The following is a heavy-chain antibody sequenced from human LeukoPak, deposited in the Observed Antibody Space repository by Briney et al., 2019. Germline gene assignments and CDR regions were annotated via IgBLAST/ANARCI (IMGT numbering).Heavy chain of an antibody. CDR3: ARRYCSGADCYGGDSYYYMDV. J-gene: IGHJ6*03. D-gene: IGHD2-2*01. CDR1: GGSISSSSYY. V-gene: IGHV4-39*01. CDR2: IYSSGST. Sequence: SETLSLTCTVSGGSISSSSYYWGWIRQPPGKGLEWIGSIYSSGSTYYNPSLKSRVTISVDTSKNQFSLRLTSVTAADTAVYYCARRYCSGADCYGGDSYYYMDVWGKGTTVTISS.